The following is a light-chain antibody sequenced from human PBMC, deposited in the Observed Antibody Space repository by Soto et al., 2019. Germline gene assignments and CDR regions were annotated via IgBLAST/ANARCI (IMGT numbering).Light chain of an antibody. CDR2: DTS. CDR3: QQYSNWPPIT. CDR1: QSVSIH. V-gene: IGKV3-15*01. J-gene: IGKJ5*01. Sequence: ETVMTQSPGTLSVSLLERATLSFIASQSVSIHLAWYQQKPGQAPRLLTYDTSTRATGIPARFSGSGSGTEFTLTISSLQSEDFAVYYCQQYSNWPPITFGQGTRLEIK.